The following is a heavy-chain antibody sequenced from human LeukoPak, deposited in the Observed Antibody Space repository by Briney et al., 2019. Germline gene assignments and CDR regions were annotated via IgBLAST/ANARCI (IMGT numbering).Heavy chain of an antibody. CDR1: GGSFSGYY. Sequence: PSETLSLTCAVYGGSFSGYYWSWIRQPPGKGLEWIGEINHRGSTNYNPPLKSRLTISKDKFKNQFSLKLTSVTVADTAVYFCAREGSSGWYFVFDPWGQGTLVTVSS. CDR2: INHRGST. CDR3: AREGSSGWYFVFDP. J-gene: IGHJ5*02. D-gene: IGHD6-19*01. V-gene: IGHV4-34*01.